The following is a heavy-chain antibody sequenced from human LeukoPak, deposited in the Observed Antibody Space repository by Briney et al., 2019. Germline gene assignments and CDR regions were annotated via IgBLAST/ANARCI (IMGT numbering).Heavy chain of an antibody. V-gene: IGHV3-33*01. CDR1: GFTFGGFG. Sequence: PGGSLRLSCAGSGFTFGGFGMHWFRQTPGKGLEWVAVIAYDGSRAFYADSVRGRFTISRDNSKNTMSVQMDDLRAEDTAVYYCTRYNNVHFDYWGQGTLVTVSS. J-gene: IGHJ4*02. CDR3: TRYNNVHFDY. CDR2: IAYDGSRA. D-gene: IGHD1-14*01.